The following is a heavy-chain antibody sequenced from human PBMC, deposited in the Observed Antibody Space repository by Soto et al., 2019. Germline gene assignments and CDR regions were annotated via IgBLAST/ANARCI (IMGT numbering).Heavy chain of an antibody. CDR2: IIPIFGTA. CDR1: GGTFSSYA. V-gene: IGHV1-69*01. J-gene: IGHJ4*02. Sequence: QVQLVQSGAEVKKPGSSVKVSCKASGGTFSSYAISWVRQAPGQGLEWMGGIIPIFGTANYALKFQGRVTITADESTSTAYMELSSLRSEDTAVYYCARDRSEVVPAAMFDYWGQGTLVTVSS. D-gene: IGHD2-2*01. CDR3: ARDRSEVVPAAMFDY.